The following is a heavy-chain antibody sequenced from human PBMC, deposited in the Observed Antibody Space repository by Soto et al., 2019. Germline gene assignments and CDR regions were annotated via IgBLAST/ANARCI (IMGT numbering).Heavy chain of an antibody. Sequence: QVQLQESGPGLVKPSETLSLTCTVSGGSISSYYWSWIRQSPGKGLEWIGYIHYSGSTKSNPSLKSRVTISVDTSRNHVSLKLSSVTAADSAVYFCARARYQLLHPYYYGMDVWGQGTTVTVSS. CDR1: GGSISSYY. J-gene: IGHJ6*02. V-gene: IGHV4-59*01. D-gene: IGHD2-2*01. CDR3: ARARYQLLHPYYYGMDV. CDR2: IHYSGST.